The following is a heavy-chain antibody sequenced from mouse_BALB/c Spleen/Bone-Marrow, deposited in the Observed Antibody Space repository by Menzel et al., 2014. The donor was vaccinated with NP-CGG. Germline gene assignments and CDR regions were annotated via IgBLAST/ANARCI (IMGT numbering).Heavy chain of an antibody. J-gene: IGHJ2*01. CDR1: GFAFSSYD. V-gene: IGHV5-12-1*01. CDR2: ISSGGGST. D-gene: IGHD1-1*01. CDR3: ARKVLRDYFDY. Sequence: EVQLVESGGGLVKPGGSLKLSCAASGFAFSSYDMPWVRQTPEKRLEWVAYISSGGGSTYYPDTVKGRFTISRDNAKNTLYLQMSSLKSEDTAMSYCARKVLRDYFDYWGQDATLTISS.